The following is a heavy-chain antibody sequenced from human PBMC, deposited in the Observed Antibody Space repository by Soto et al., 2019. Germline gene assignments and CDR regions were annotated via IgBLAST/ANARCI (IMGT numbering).Heavy chain of an antibody. D-gene: IGHD6-13*01. Sequence: GGSLRLSCAASGFTFSSYGMHWVRQAPGKGLEWVAVISYDGSNKYYADSVKGRFTISRDNSKNTLYLQMNSLRAEDTAVYYCAKDSSSWFFFDYWGQGTLVTVSS. J-gene: IGHJ4*02. CDR1: GFTFSSYG. CDR3: AKDSSSWFFFDY. V-gene: IGHV3-30*18. CDR2: ISYDGSNK.